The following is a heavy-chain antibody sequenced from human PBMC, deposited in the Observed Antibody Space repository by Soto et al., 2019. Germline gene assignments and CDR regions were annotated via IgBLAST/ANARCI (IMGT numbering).Heavy chain of an antibody. D-gene: IGHD2-15*01. V-gene: IGHV5-10-1*01. Sequence: GESLKISCKGSGYSFTSYWISWVRQMPGKGLEWMGRTDPSDSYTNYSPSFQGHVTISADKSISTAYLQWSSLKASDTAMYYCARGTVAPYYYYGMDVWGQGTTVTVSS. CDR2: TDPSDSYT. CDR3: ARGTVAPYYYYGMDV. J-gene: IGHJ6*02. CDR1: GYSFTSYW.